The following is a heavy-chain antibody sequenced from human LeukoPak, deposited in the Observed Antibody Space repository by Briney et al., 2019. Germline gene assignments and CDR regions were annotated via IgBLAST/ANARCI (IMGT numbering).Heavy chain of an antibody. D-gene: IGHD5-12*01. CDR2: IYHGGST. V-gene: IGHV4-59*01. CDR3: ARDGYSGSDAL. CDR1: GGSISTYY. Sequence: SETLSLTCTVSGGSISTYYWSWIRQPPGKGLEWIGYIYHGGSTKYNPSLKSRVTISVDTSQNQLSLKLSSVTAADTAVYYCARDGYSGSDALWGQGTLVTVSS. J-gene: IGHJ4*02.